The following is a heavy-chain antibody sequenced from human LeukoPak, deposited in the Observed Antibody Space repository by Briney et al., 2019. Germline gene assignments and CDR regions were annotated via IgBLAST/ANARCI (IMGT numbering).Heavy chain of an antibody. CDR1: GYTFTSYG. J-gene: IGHJ6*02. D-gene: IGHD4-17*01. CDR2: ISAYNGNT. CDR3: ARTTGDHHPNYYSGMDV. V-gene: IGHV1-18*01. Sequence: ASVKVSCKASGYTFTSYGISWVRQAPGQGLEWMGWISAYNGNTNYAQKLQGRVTMTTDTSASTAYMELSSLRSEDTAVYYCARTTGDHHPNYYSGMDVWGQGTTVTVSS.